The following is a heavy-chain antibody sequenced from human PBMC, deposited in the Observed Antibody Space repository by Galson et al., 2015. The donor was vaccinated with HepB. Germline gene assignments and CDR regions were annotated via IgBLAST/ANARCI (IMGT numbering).Heavy chain of an antibody. CDR2: ISGSGGST. Sequence: SLRLSCAASGFTFSSYAMSWVRQAPGKGLEWVSAISGSGGSTYYADSVKGRFTISRDNSKNTLYLQMNSLRAEDTAVYYCANRIAAAATGGSFADYWGQGTLVTVSS. V-gene: IGHV3-23*01. D-gene: IGHD6-13*01. CDR3: ANRIAAAATGGSFADY. J-gene: IGHJ4*02. CDR1: GFTFSSYA.